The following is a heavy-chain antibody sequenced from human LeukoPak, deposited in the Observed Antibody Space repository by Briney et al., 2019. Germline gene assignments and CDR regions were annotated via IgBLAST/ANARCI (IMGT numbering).Heavy chain of an antibody. CDR2: ISSSSSTI. Sequence: GGSLRLSCAASGFTFSSYRMNWVRQAPGKGLEWVSYISSSSSTIYYADSVKGRFTISRDNAKNSLYLQMNSLRAEDTAVYYCAREDCSGGNCFYNRYYYYGLDVWGQGTTVTVSS. J-gene: IGHJ6*02. CDR1: GFTFSSYR. CDR3: AREDCSGGNCFYNRYYYYGLDV. V-gene: IGHV3-48*04. D-gene: IGHD2-15*01.